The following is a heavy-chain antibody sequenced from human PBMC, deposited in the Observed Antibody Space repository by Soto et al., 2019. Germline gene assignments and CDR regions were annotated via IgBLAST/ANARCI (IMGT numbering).Heavy chain of an antibody. Sequence: QVQLQESGPGLVKPSETLSLTCTVSGGSVSSGSYYWSWIRQHPGKGLEWIGYIYYSGSTNYNPPLKSRGTIAVDTSKNQFSLKLSSVTAADTAVYYCARGGDSSGWLLSTAFDYWGQGTLVTVSS. D-gene: IGHD6-19*01. V-gene: IGHV4-61*01. J-gene: IGHJ4*02. CDR2: IYYSGST. CDR1: GGSVSSGSYY. CDR3: ARGGDSSGWLLSTAFDY.